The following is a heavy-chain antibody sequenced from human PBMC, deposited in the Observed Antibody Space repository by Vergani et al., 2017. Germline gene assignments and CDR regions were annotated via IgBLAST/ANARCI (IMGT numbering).Heavy chain of an antibody. CDR3: ARDGYSYGLDD. J-gene: IGHJ4*02. Sequence: EVQLVESGGGLVQPGRSLRLSCAASGFTFDDYAMHWVRQAPGKGLEWVSGISWNSGSIGYADSVKGRFTISRDNAKNSRYLQMNSLRAEDTAVYYCARDGYSYGLDDWGQGTLVTVSS. D-gene: IGHD5-18*01. CDR1: GFTFDDYA. CDR2: ISWNSGSI. V-gene: IGHV3-9*01.